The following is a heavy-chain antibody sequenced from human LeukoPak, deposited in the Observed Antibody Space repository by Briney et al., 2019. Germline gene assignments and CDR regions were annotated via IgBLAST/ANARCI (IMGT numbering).Heavy chain of an antibody. Sequence: GGSLRLSCAASGFAFSSYGMHWVRQAPGKGLEWVAVISYDGSNKYFADSVKGRFTISRDNSKNTLYLQMNSLRAEDTAVYYCAKMNYGGDSVDWYFDLWGRGTLVTVSS. CDR3: AKMNYGGDSVDWYFDL. CDR2: ISYDGSNK. CDR1: GFAFSSYG. J-gene: IGHJ2*01. V-gene: IGHV3-30*18. D-gene: IGHD4-23*01.